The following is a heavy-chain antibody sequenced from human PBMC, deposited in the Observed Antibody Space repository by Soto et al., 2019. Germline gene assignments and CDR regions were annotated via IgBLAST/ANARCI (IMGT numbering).Heavy chain of an antibody. CDR2: ISDDGKIT. V-gene: IGHV3-74*01. Sequence: GGSLRLSCEASGFVFKMYYMHWVRQVPGKGPECVSRISDDGKITTYADSVKDRFTISRDNAKDTLYLQLDNLRGDDTGLYYCIRGPRASSSGTGAYWGQGTQVTVSS. CDR3: IRGPRASSSGTGAY. D-gene: IGHD2-2*01. J-gene: IGHJ4*02. CDR1: GFVFKMYY.